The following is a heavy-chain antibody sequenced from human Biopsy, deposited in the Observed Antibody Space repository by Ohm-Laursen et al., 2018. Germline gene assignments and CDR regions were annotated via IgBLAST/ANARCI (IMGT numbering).Heavy chain of an antibody. CDR3: ARGGFFAYSTFDY. CDR1: GFTFSNYY. V-gene: IGHV3-74*01. Sequence: SLRLSCAAASGFTFSNYYMHWVRQAPGKGLLWVSRIKRDGTTTDYAESVKGRFTISRDNAKNTLYLQMNSLRAEDTAVYYCARGGFFAYSTFDYWGQGALVTVSS. D-gene: IGHD4-11*01. J-gene: IGHJ4*02. CDR2: IKRDGTTT.